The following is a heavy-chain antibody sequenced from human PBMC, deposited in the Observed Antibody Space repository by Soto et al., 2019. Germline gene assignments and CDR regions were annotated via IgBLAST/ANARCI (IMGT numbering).Heavy chain of an antibody. J-gene: IGHJ4*02. Sequence: SVKVSCKASGGTFSSYAISWVRQAPGQGLEWMGGIIPIFGTANYAQKFQGRVTITADESTSTAYMELSSLRSEDTAVYYCARIEYSSSSASDYWGQGTLVTVSS. CDR1: GGTFSSYA. CDR3: ARIEYSSSSASDY. V-gene: IGHV1-69*13. CDR2: IIPIFGTA. D-gene: IGHD6-6*01.